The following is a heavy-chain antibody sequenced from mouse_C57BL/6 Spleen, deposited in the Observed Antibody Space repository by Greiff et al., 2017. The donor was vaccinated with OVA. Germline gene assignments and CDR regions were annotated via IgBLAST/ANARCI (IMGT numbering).Heavy chain of an antibody. CDR2: IDPSDSET. J-gene: IGHJ3*01. CDR3: ARYGRYGGGFAY. D-gene: IGHD2-14*01. Sequence: QVQLQQPGAELVRPGSSVKLSCKASGYTFTSYWMHWVKQRPIQGLEWIGNIDPSDSETHYNQKFKDKATLTVDKSSSTAYMQLSSLTSEDSAVYYCARYGRYGGGFAYWGQGTLVTVSA. V-gene: IGHV1-52*01. CDR1: GYTFTSYW.